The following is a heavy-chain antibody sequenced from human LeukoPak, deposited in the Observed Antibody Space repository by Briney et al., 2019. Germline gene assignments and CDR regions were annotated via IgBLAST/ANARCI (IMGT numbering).Heavy chain of an antibody. CDR2: INHSGST. CDR1: GGSSSGYY. Sequence: SETLSLTCAVYGGSSSGYYWSWIRQPPGKGLEWIGEINHSGSTNYNPSLKSRVTISVDTSKNQFSLKLSSVTAADTAVYYCARATGVGYSYGLFDYWGQGTLVTVSS. CDR3: ARATGVGYSYGLFDY. D-gene: IGHD5-18*01. J-gene: IGHJ4*02. V-gene: IGHV4-34*01.